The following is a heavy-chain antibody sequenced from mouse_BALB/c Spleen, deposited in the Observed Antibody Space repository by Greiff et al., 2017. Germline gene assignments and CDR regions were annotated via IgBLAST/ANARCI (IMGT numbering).Heavy chain of an antibody. CDR1: GFTFNTYA. Sequence: EVMLVESGGGLVQPKGSLKLSCAASGFTFNTYAMNWVRQAPGKGLEWVARIRSKSNNYATYYADSVKDRFTISRDDSQSMLYLQMNNLKTEDTAMYYCVRQNYGSSWAMDYWGQGTSVTVSS. J-gene: IGHJ4*01. CDR3: VRQNYGSSWAMDY. CDR2: IRSKSNNYAT. V-gene: IGHV10-1*02. D-gene: IGHD1-1*01.